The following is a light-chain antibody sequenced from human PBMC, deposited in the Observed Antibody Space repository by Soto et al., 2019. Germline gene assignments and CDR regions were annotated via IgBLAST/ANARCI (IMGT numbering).Light chain of an antibody. CDR3: QVWDSSSDHGV. V-gene: IGLV3-21*04. Sequence: SYELTQPPSVSVAPGKTARITCGGNNIGSKSVHWYQQKPGQAPVLVIYYDSDRPSGIPERFSGSNSGNTATLTISRVEAGDEADCYCQVWDSSSDHGVFGGGTKLTVL. J-gene: IGLJ2*01. CDR2: YDS. CDR1: NIGSKS.